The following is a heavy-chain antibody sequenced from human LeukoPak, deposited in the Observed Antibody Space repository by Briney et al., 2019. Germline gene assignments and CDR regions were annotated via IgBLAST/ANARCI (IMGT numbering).Heavy chain of an antibody. Sequence: GGSLRLSCEASGFTFSSYGMHWVRQAPGKGLEWVAVISYDGSNKYYADSVKGRFTISRDNSKNTLYLQMNSLRAEDTAVYYCAKDGPPYYYDSSGYNAPDFDYWGQGTLVTVSS. V-gene: IGHV3-30*18. D-gene: IGHD3-22*01. CDR3: AKDGPPYYYDSSGYNAPDFDY. CDR1: GFTFSSYG. J-gene: IGHJ4*02. CDR2: ISYDGSNK.